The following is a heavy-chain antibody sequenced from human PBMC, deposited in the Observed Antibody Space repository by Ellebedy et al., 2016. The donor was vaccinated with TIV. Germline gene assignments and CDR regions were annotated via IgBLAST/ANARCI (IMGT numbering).Heavy chain of an antibody. Sequence: AASVKVSCKASGYTFTSYGISWVRQAPGQGLEWIGWISADNANTNYPKKLQGRVTMTTDTSTSTAYMEVRSLTSDDTAVYYCARDKWGDTWFDPWGQGTLVTVSS. V-gene: IGHV1-18*01. CDR1: GYTFTSYG. CDR3: ARDKWGDTWFDP. D-gene: IGHD3-16*01. J-gene: IGHJ5*02. CDR2: ISADNANT.